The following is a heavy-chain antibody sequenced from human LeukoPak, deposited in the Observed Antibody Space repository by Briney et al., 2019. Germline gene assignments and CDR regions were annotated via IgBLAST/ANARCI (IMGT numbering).Heavy chain of an antibody. CDR2: IKSKTDGGTT. CDR3: NTDPISSSSWYRFDY. Sequence: GGSLRLSCAASGFTFSNAWMSWVRQAPGKGLEWVGRIKSKTDGGTTDYAAPVKGRFTISRDDSKNTLYLQMNSLKTEDTAVYYCNTDPISSSSWYRFDYWGQGTLVTVSS. J-gene: IGHJ4*02. D-gene: IGHD6-13*01. CDR1: GFTFSNAW. V-gene: IGHV3-15*01.